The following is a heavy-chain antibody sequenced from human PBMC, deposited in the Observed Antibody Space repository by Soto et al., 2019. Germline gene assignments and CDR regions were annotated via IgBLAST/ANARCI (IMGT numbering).Heavy chain of an antibody. CDR1: GGTFSSYA. J-gene: IGHJ4*02. CDR3: ASESRYCSGGSCYFLPGIDY. CDR2: IIPIFGTA. Sequence: QVQLVQSGAEVKKPGSSVKVSCKASGGTFSSYAISWVRQAPGQGLEWMGGIIPIFGTANYAQKFQGRVTITADESTXTXVLXLSSLRSEDTAVYYCASESRYCSGGSCYFLPGIDYWGQGTLVTVSS. V-gene: IGHV1-69*12. D-gene: IGHD2-15*01.